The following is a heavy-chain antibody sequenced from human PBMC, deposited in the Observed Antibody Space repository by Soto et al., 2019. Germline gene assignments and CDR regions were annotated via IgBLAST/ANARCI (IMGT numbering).Heavy chain of an antibody. CDR3: AKDLRIAARPIENTQDY. V-gene: IGHV3-23*01. J-gene: IGHJ4*02. Sequence: EVQLLESGGGLVQPGGSLRLSCAASGFTFSSYAMSWVRQAPGKGLEWVSAISGSGGSTYYADSVKGRFTISRDNSKTTLYLQMNSLRAEDTAVYYCAKDLRIAARPIENTQDYWGQGTLVTVSS. CDR2: ISGSGGST. D-gene: IGHD6-6*01. CDR1: GFTFSSYA.